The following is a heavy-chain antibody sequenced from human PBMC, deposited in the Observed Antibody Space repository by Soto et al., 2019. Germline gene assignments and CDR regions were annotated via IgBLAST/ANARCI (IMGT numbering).Heavy chain of an antibody. D-gene: IGHD4-17*01. Sequence: QVQLVESGGGVVQPGRSLRLSCAASGFTFSSYGMHWVRQAPGKGLEWVAVIWYDGSNKYYADSVKGRFTISRDNSKNRLYLQMNSLRAEDTAVYYCARAPSAYGDYQEDPWGQGTLVTVSS. V-gene: IGHV3-33*01. CDR3: ARAPSAYGDYQEDP. J-gene: IGHJ5*02. CDR2: IWYDGSNK. CDR1: GFTFSSYG.